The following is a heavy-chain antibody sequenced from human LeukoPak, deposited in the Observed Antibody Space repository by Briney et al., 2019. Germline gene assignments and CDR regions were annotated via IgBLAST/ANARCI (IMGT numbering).Heavy chain of an antibody. CDR3: ARDLWFGDPNWFDP. CDR1: GFPFSSHG. D-gene: IGHD3-10*01. Sequence: GGTLRLSCAGSGFPFSSHGMNWVRQAPGKGLEWVSYISSSGSTIYYADSVKGRFTISRDNAKNSLYLQMNSLRAEDTAVYYCARDLWFGDPNWFDPWGQGTLVTVSS. J-gene: IGHJ5*02. V-gene: IGHV3-48*04. CDR2: ISSSGSTI.